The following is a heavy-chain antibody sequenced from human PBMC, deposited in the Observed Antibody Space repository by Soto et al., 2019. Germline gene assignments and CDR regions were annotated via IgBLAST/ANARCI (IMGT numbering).Heavy chain of an antibody. Sequence: PVGSLRISCAASGFTFSSYSMSWVRQAPGKGLEWVSSISSSSGYIYYADSLKGRFTISRDNAKKSVYLQVNSLRAEDTAVYYCARGAVAGAGIPTYYFDYWGHGTLVTVSS. J-gene: IGHJ4*01. CDR3: ARGAVAGAGIPTYYFDY. V-gene: IGHV3-21*01. D-gene: IGHD6-13*01. CDR1: GFTFSSYS. CDR2: ISSSSGYI.